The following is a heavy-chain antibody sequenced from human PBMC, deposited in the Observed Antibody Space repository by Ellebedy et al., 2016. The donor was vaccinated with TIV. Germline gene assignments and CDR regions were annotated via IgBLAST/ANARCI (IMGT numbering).Heavy chain of an antibody. Sequence: GESLKISCAASGFTFSTYAMSWVRQAPGKGLEWVANIKQDGSEKNYVDSVKGRFTIARDNAKNSLYLQMNSLRAGDTAVYYCASEYCSGSSCHAVGYWGQGTLVTVSS. J-gene: IGHJ4*02. D-gene: IGHD2-2*01. CDR2: IKQDGSEK. CDR3: ASEYCSGSSCHAVGY. CDR1: GFTFSTYA. V-gene: IGHV3-7*03.